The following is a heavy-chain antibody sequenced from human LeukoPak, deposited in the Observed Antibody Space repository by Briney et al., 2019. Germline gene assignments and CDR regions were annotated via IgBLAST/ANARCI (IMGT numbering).Heavy chain of an antibody. Sequence: HAGGSLRLSCAASGFTFSSYGMSWVRQAPGKGLEWVSAISGSGGSTYYADSVKGRFTISRDNSKNTLYLQMNSLRAEDTAVYYCAHRYCDRGADINTASCPSYFDYCGQGTLVAVSS. V-gene: IGHV3-23*01. J-gene: IGHJ4*02. CDR3: AHRYCDRGADINTASCPSYFDY. D-gene: IGHD2/OR15-2a*01. CDR1: GFTFSSYG. CDR2: ISGSGGST.